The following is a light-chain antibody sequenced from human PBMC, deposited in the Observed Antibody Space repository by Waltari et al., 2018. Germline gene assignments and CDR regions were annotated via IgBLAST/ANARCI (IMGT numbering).Light chain of an antibody. J-gene: IGLJ2*01. V-gene: IGLV1-40*01. CDR2: GNN. CDR1: TSNIGAGHD. Sequence: QSVLTQPPSVSGTPGQRVTISCSGSTSNIGAGHDVHWYQHLPGTAPNLLIYGNNNRPSGVPYRFSGSKSGTSASLAITGLQADDEADYFCQSFDNMLSGGVVFGGGTKLAVL. CDR3: QSFDNMLSGGVV.